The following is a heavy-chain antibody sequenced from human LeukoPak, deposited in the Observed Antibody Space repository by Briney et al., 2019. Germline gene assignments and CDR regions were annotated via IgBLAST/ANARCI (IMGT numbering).Heavy chain of an antibody. V-gene: IGHV4-39*01. J-gene: IGHJ2*01. CDR2: IYYSGST. D-gene: IGHD3-10*01. CDR1: GGSINSSTYY. Sequence: SETVSLTCTVCGGSINSSTYYWGWIRQPPGKGLEWIGSIYYSGSTYYSPSPKSPVPISVETSKNPFSLKLSCVTPAHTAVYFCAGAVFRLWYFDLWGRGTLVTVSS. CDR3: AGAVFRLWYFDL.